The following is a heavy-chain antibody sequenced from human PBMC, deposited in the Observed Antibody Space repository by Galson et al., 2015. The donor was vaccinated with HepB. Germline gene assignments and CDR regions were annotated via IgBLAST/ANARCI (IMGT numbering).Heavy chain of an antibody. CDR3: ARDGEVAARLETPHYWYFDL. D-gene: IGHD6-6*01. CDR1: GYTFTGYY. CDR2: INPNSGGT. J-gene: IGHJ2*01. V-gene: IGHV1-2*02. Sequence: SVKVSCKASGYTFTGYYMHWVRQAPGQGLEWMGWINPNSGGTNYAQKFQGRVTMTRDTSISTAYMELSRLRSDDTAVYYCARDGEVAARLETPHYWYFDLWGRGTLVTVSS.